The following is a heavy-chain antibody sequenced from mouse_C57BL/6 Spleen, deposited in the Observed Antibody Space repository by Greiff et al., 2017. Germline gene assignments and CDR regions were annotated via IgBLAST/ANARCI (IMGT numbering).Heavy chain of an antibody. D-gene: IGHD1-1*01. CDR3: ARIMTAVVAHWYFDV. J-gene: IGHJ1*03. CDR1: GYTFTSYG. V-gene: IGHV1-81*01. CDR2: IYPRSGNT. Sequence: QVQLQQSGAELARPGASVKLSCKASGYTFTSYGISWVKQRTGQGLEWIGEIYPRSGNTYYNEKFKGKATLTADKSSSTAYMELRSLTSEDSAVCFCARIMTAVVAHWYFDVWGTGTTVTVSS.